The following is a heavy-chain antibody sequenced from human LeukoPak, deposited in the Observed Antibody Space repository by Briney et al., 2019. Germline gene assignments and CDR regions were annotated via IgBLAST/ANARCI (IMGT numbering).Heavy chain of an antibody. J-gene: IGHJ4*02. V-gene: IGHV3-23*01. CDR3: AKDQRYFDWLRAFDY. CDR2: ISGSGGST. CDR1: GFTFSSYA. D-gene: IGHD3-9*01. Sequence: GGSLRLSCAASGFTFSSYAMSWVRQAPGKGLEWVSAISGSGGSTYYADSVKGRFTISGDNSKNTLYLQMNSLRAEDTAVYYCAKDQRYFDWLRAFDYWGQGTLVTVSS.